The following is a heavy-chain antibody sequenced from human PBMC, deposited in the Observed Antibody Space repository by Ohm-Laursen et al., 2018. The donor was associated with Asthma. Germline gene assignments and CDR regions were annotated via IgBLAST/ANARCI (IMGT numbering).Heavy chain of an antibody. Sequence: SLRLSCTASGFTFTSYDMYWVRQAPGKGLEWVAVIWYDGSNKYYADSVKGRFTISRDNSKNTLYLQMNSLRAEDTAVYYCARDPMITFGGVIVNDYYYGMDVWGQGTTVTVSS. J-gene: IGHJ6*02. CDR1: GFTFTSYD. D-gene: IGHD3-16*02. V-gene: IGHV3-33*08. CDR3: ARDPMITFGGVIVNDYYYGMDV. CDR2: IWYDGSNK.